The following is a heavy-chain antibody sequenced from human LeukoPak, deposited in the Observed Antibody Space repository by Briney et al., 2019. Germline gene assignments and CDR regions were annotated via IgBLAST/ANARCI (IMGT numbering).Heavy chain of an antibody. V-gene: IGHV3-21*01. CDR1: GFTFSSYS. Sequence: PGGSLRLSCAASGFTFSSYSMNWVRQAPGKGLEWVSSISSSSSYIYYADSVKGRFTISRDNAKNSLYLQMNSLRAEDTAVYYCARALRGDSGYDYRYYYYGMDVWGQGTTVTVSS. J-gene: IGHJ6*02. CDR3: ARALRGDSGYDYRYYYYGMDV. CDR2: ISSSSSYI. D-gene: IGHD5-12*01.